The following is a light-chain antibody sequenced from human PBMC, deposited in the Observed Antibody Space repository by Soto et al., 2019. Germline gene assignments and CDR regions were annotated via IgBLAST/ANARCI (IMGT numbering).Light chain of an antibody. V-gene: IGKV1-5*03. CDR3: QQYNTYPWT. CDR1: QSINTW. Sequence: DIQITQSPSTLSASVGDRVTITCRASQSINTWLAWYQQKPGKAPKLLIYKASSLESGVPSRFSGSGSGTEFTLTISSLQPDDFATYYCQQYNTYPWTFGQGTKVEIK. CDR2: KAS. J-gene: IGKJ1*01.